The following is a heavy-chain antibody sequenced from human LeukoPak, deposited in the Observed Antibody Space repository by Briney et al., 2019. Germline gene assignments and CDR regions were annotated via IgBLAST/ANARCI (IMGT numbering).Heavy chain of an antibody. D-gene: IGHD1-1*01. Sequence: ASVKVSCKVSGHTLKQLSMHWVRQTPGKSFEWMGGFDPEYGKTVYPQRFQGRVTMSEDTSTDTAYMDLSSLNSEDTALYYCATIGMYPGTTSYYFDFWGQGTLVTVSS. J-gene: IGHJ4*02. CDR2: FDPEYGKT. V-gene: IGHV1-24*01. CDR1: GHTLKQLS. CDR3: ATIGMYPGTTSYYFDF.